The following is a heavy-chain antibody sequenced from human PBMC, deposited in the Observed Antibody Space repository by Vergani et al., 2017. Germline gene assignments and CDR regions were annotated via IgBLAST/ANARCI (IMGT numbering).Heavy chain of an antibody. CDR1: GGSMSGYY. CDR3: GRVADFYGLGSRLLDL. D-gene: IGHD3-10*01. Sequence: QVRLQESGPGLVKPSETLSLTCSVSGGSMSGYYWSWIRQPPGKELEWIGYMYHSGSTNYNPSLETRVTISGDTSKNQFSLKLNSVTAADTAVYYCGRVADFYGLGSRLLDLWGRESWSPSPQ. J-gene: IGHJ5*02. V-gene: IGHV4-59*01. CDR2: MYHSGST.